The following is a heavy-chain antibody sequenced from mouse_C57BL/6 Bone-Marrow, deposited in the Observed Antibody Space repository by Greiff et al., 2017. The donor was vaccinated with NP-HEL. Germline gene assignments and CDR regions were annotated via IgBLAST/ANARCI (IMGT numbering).Heavy chain of an antibody. CDR2: ISNGGGST. CDR3: ARQCYYYGSSYDYYAMDY. CDR1: GFTFSDYY. V-gene: IGHV5-12*01. J-gene: IGHJ4*01. Sequence: EVHLVESGGGLVQPGGSLKLSCAASGFTFSDYYMYWVRQTPEKRLEWVAYISNGGGSTYYPDTVKGRFTISRDNAKNTLYLQMSRLKSEDTAMYYCARQCYYYGSSYDYYAMDYWGQGTSVTVSS. D-gene: IGHD1-1*01.